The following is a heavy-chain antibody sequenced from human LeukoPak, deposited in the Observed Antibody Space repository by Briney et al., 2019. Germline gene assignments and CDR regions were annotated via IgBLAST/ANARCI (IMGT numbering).Heavy chain of an antibody. CDR3: ARVEVTFTALEWLPGATKDYGMDV. CDR1: GFTFSSSA. V-gene: IGHV3-30-3*01. CDR2: ISYDESNK. J-gene: IGHJ6*02. Sequence: PGRSLRLSCAASGFTFSSSARHWVRRAPGRGLEWVAFISYDESNKYYADSVRGRFTISRDNAKNTLYLQMNSLRAEDTAVYYCARVEVTFTALEWLPGATKDYGMDVWGQGTTVTVSS. D-gene: IGHD3-3*01.